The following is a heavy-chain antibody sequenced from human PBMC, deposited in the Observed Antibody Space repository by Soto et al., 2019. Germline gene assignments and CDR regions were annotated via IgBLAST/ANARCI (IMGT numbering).Heavy chain of an antibody. CDR1: GFTFRNYG. J-gene: IGHJ4*02. V-gene: IGHV3-33*01. CDR3: ARDIRSVYFDY. CDR2: IWYDESNQ. Sequence: QVQLVESGGGVVQPGRSLRLSCAASGFTFRNYGMHWVRQAPGKGLEWVAVIWYDESNQYYTDSVKGRFTVSRDNSKNTLYLQMNSLRAEDTAVYYCARDIRSVYFDYWGQGTLVTVSS.